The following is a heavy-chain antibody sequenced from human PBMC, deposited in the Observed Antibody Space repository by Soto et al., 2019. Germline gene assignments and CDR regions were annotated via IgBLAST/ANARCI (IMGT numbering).Heavy chain of an antibody. CDR2: IYYSGST. J-gene: IGHJ4*02. CDR3: ASIARYSSGWLFDY. Sequence: PSETLSLTCTVSGGSISSSSYYWGWIRQPPGKGLEWIGSIYYSGSTYYNPSLKSRVTISVDTSKNQFSLKLSSVTAADTAVYYCASIARYSSGWLFDYWGQGTLVTVSS. CDR1: GGSISSSSYY. V-gene: IGHV4-39*01. D-gene: IGHD6-19*01.